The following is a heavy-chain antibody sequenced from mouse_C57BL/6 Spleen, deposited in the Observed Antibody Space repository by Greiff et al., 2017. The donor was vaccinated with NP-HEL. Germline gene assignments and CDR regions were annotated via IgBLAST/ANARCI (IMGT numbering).Heavy chain of an antibody. V-gene: IGHV1-82*01. CDR3: AAGLWLRRGYYAMDY. J-gene: IGHJ4*01. Sequence: QVQLQQSGPELVKPGASVKISCKASGYAFSSSWMNWVKQRPGKGLEWIGRIYPGDGDTNYNGKFKGKATLTADKSSSTAYMQLSSLTSEDSAVYFCAAGLWLRRGYYAMDYWGQGTSVTVSS. CDR1: GYAFSSSW. D-gene: IGHD2-2*01. CDR2: IYPGDGDT.